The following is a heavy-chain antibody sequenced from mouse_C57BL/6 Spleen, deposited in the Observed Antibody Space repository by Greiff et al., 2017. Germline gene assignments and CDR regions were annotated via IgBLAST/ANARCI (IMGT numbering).Heavy chain of an antibody. D-gene: IGHD1-1*01. Sequence: ESGPGLVKPSQSLSLTCSVTGYSITSGYYWNWIRQFPGNKLEWMGYISYDGSNNYNPSLKNRISITRDTSKNQFFLKLNSVTTEDTATYYCAREVIYGSSSWFAYWGQGTLVTVSA. V-gene: IGHV3-6*01. J-gene: IGHJ3*01. CDR3: AREVIYGSSSWFAY. CDR2: ISYDGSN. CDR1: GYSITSGYY.